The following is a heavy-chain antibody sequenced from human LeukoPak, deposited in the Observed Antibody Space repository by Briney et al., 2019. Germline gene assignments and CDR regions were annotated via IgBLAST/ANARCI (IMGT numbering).Heavy chain of an antibody. Sequence: ASVKVSCKASGYTFTSYDINWVRQATGQGLEWMGWMNLNSGNTGYAQKFQGRVTMTRNTSISTAYMELSSLRSEDTAVYYCARMIVVVGGMDVWGQGTTVTVSS. CDR3: ARMIVVVGGMDV. D-gene: IGHD3-22*01. J-gene: IGHJ6*02. CDR2: MNLNSGNT. V-gene: IGHV1-8*01. CDR1: GYTFTSYD.